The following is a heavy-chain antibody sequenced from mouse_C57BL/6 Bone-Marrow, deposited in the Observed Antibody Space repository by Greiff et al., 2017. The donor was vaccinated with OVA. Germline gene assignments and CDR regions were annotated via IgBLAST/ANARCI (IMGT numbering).Heavy chain of an antibody. V-gene: IGHV1-42*01. Sequence: VQLQQSGPELVKPGASVKISCKASGYSFTGYYMNWVKQSPEKSLEWIGEINPSTGGTTYNQKFKAKATLTVDKSSSTAYMQLKSLTSEDSAVDYCARDAGTPMDYWGQGTSVTVSS. J-gene: IGHJ4*01. CDR3: ARDAGTPMDY. CDR2: INPSTGGT. CDR1: GYSFTGYY. D-gene: IGHD4-1*01.